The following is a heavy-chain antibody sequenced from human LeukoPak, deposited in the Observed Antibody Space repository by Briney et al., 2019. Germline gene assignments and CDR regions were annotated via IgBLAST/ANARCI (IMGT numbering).Heavy chain of an antibody. CDR1: GGSLSGYY. CDR3: ARVRSAFDI. CDR2: INHSGST. Sequence: SETLSLTCAVYGGSLSGYYWSWIRQPPGKGLDWIGEINHSGSTNYNPSLKSRVTISVDTSKNQFSLKLSSVTAADTAVYYCARVRSAFDIWGQGTMVAVSS. J-gene: IGHJ3*02. D-gene: IGHD3-3*01. V-gene: IGHV4-34*01.